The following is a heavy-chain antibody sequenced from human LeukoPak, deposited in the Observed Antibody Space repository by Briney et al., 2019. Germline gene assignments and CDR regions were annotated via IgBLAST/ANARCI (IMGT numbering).Heavy chain of an antibody. Sequence: ASVKVSCKASGYTFTGYYMHWVRQAPGQGLEWMGWINPNSGGTNYAQKFQGRVTMTRDTSISTAYMELSRLRSDDTAVYYCATRWSGDMRTDYWGQGTLVTVSS. V-gene: IGHV1-2*02. CDR3: ATRWSGDMRTDY. J-gene: IGHJ4*02. D-gene: IGHD7-27*01. CDR2: INPNSGGT. CDR1: GYTFTGYY.